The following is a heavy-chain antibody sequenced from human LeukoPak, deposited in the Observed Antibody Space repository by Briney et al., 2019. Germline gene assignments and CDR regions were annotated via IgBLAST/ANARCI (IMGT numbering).Heavy chain of an antibody. J-gene: IGHJ4*02. CDR2: IKQDGSEK. D-gene: IGHD6-13*01. V-gene: IGHV3-7*01. CDR1: GFTFSSYW. CDR3: AREQQLTTFDY. Sequence: GGSLRLSCAASGFTFSSYWMSWVRQAPGKGLEWVENIKQDGSEKYYVDSVKDRFTISRDNAKNSLYLEMNSLRAEDRAVCYCAREQQLTTFDYWGQGTLVTVSS.